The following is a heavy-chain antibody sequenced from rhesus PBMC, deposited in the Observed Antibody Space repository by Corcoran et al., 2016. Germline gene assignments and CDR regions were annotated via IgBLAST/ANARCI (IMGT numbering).Heavy chain of an antibody. Sequence: EVQLEESGGGLMQPGGSLRLSCTGSGFSFSSYYMYWVRQAPGKGLEWVSCIRTEGRDTWYTDSVKGRFTMSKENAKNTLYLQMDSLRVEDTAVYYCVKESSPRGYFDVWGPGAPVTISS. CDR2: IRTEGRDT. J-gene: IGHJ2*01. CDR3: VKESSPRGYFDV. CDR1: GFSFSSYY. D-gene: IGHD3-9*01. V-gene: IGHV3-8*01.